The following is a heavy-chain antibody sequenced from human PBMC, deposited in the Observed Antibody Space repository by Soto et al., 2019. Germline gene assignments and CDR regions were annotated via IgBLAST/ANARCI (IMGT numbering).Heavy chain of an antibody. CDR1: GYTFINYY. CDR3: SRDLAAGDL. V-gene: IGHV1-46*01. J-gene: IGHJ5*02. Sequence: QEQLVQSGAEVKEPGASVKVSCKASGYTFINYYIHWVRQAPGQGLEWMAIINPMGGRTNYAQELQGRVTLTSDTSTSTVYMELSSLRLEDTALFYCSRDLAAGDLWGQGTLVTFSS. D-gene: IGHD6-13*01. CDR2: INPMGGRT.